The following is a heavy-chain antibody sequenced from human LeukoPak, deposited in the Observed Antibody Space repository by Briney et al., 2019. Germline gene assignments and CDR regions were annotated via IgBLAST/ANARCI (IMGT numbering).Heavy chain of an antibody. J-gene: IGHJ4*02. CDR3: ARGEDYGDPLDY. Sequence: ASVKVSCKASGYTFTSYDINWVRQATGQGLEWMGWMNPNSGNTGYAQKFQGRVTITTDESTSTAYMELSSLRSEDTAVYYCARGEDYGDPLDYWGQGTLVTVSS. CDR1: GYTFTSYD. CDR2: MNPNSGNT. V-gene: IGHV1-8*03. D-gene: IGHD4-17*01.